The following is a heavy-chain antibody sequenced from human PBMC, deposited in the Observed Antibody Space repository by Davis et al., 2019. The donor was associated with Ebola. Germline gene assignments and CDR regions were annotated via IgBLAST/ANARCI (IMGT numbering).Heavy chain of an antibody. V-gene: IGHV3-30*18. CDR1: GFTFSDYS. D-gene: IGHD3-3*01. CDR2: ISYDGSNK. Sequence: GESLKISCAASGFTFSDYSMNWVRQAPGKGLEWVAVISYDGSNKYYADSVKGRFTISRDNSKNTLYLQMNSLRAEDTAVYYCAKELDRFLEYGAFDIWGQGTMVTVSS. J-gene: IGHJ3*02. CDR3: AKELDRFLEYGAFDI.